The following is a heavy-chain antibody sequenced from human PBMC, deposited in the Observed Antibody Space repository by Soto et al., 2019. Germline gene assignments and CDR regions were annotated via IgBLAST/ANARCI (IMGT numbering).Heavy chain of an antibody. CDR3: ARGSVTTYVTAFDY. CDR1: GGTFISYA. D-gene: IGHD4-17*01. CDR2: IIPVFGTA. J-gene: IGHJ4*02. Sequence: QVQLVQSGAEVKKPGSSVKVSCKASGGTFISYAISWVRQAPGRGLEWMGGIIPVFGTANYTQKFQGSVTITADESTSTAYMELRSMRSEDTALYYCARGSVTTYVTAFDYWGQGTLVTVSS. V-gene: IGHV1-69*01.